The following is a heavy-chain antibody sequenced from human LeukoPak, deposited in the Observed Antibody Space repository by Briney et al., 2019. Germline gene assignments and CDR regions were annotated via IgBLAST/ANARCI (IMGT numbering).Heavy chain of an antibody. CDR3: AKGVYSGTYSDC. J-gene: IGHJ4*02. V-gene: IGHV3-23*01. CDR1: GFTFSSYG. Sequence: PGGSLRLSCAASGFTFSSYGMSWVRQASGKGLEWVSAISGSGGSTYYADSVKGRFTISRDNSKNTLYLQMNSLRAEDTAVYYCAKGVYSGTYSDCWGQGTLVTVSS. CDR2: ISGSGGST. D-gene: IGHD1-26*01.